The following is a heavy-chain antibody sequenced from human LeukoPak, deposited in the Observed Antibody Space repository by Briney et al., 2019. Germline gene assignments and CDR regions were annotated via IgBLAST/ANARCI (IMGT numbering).Heavy chain of an antibody. CDR2: ISSNGGST. J-gene: IGHJ5*02. CDR3: ARARRPGYNWFDP. D-gene: IGHD2-2*01. CDR1: GFTFSSYA. V-gene: IGHV3-64*01. Sequence: GGSLRLSCAASGFTFSSYAMHWVRQAPGKGLEYVSAISSNGGSTYYANSVKGRFTISRDNSKNTLYLQMGSLRAEDMAVYYCARARRPGYNWFDPWGQGTLVTVSS.